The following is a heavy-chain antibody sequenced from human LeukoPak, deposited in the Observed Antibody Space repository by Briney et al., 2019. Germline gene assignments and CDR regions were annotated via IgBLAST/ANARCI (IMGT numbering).Heavy chain of an antibody. CDR3: AKDRQLVVITRGLGDY. J-gene: IGHJ4*02. Sequence: PGGSLRLSCAASGFTFSSYAMSWVRQAPGKGLEWVSAISGSGGSTYYADSVKGRFTISRDNSKNTLYLQMNSLRAEDTAVYYCAKDRQLVVITRGLGDYWGQGTLVTVSS. V-gene: IGHV3-23*01. CDR1: GFTFSSYA. D-gene: IGHD3-22*01. CDR2: ISGSGGST.